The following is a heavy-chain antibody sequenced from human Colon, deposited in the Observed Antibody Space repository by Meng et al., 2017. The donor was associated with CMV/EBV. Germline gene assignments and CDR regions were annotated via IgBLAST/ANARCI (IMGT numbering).Heavy chain of an antibody. D-gene: IGHD4-17*01. Sequence: KASGGTFNTFSGSWVRQAPGQGLEWTGGVNPLFGTAYKAQKFQGRVAMTTDESTSTAYMDLSSLTSEDTAIYYCARGRGGDYLTPSDYWGQGTLVTVSS. V-gene: IGHV1-69*05. J-gene: IGHJ4*02. CDR2: VNPLFGTA. CDR3: ARGRGGDYLTPSDY. CDR1: GGTFNTFS.